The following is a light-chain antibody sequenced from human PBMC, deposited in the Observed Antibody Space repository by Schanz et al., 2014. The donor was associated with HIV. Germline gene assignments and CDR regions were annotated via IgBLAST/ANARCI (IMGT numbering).Light chain of an antibody. CDR2: DNN. CDR1: NSNIGAGYD. Sequence: QSVLTQPPSVSGAPGQGVTISCTGSNSNIGAGYDVHWYQQVPGTAPTLLIYDNNHRPSGVPDRFSGSKSGTSASLVISGLQSEDEADYFCATWDISRNGPVFGGGTKLTVL. V-gene: IGLV1-40*01. J-gene: IGLJ2*01. CDR3: ATWDISRNGPV.